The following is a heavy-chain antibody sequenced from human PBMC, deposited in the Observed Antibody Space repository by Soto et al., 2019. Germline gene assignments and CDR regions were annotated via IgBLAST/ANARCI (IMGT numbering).Heavy chain of an antibody. J-gene: IGHJ4*02. CDR3: AHVYGGYDNFDY. V-gene: IGHV2-5*02. Sequence: TLSLTCTVSGGSISSSSYYWGWIRQPPGKALEWLALIYWDDDKRYSPSLKSRLTITKDTSKNQVVLTMTNMDPVDTATYYCAHVYGGYDNFDYWGQGTLVTVS. CDR1: GGSISSSSYY. CDR2: IYWDDDK. D-gene: IGHD5-12*01.